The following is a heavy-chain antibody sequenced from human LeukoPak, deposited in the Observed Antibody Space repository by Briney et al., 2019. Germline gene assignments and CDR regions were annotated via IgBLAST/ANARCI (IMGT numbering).Heavy chain of an antibody. Sequence: GGSLRLSCATSGFNFNTKWMTWVRQAPGKGLEWVANINQDGSEKYHGDSVKGRFIISRDNAKRSLFLEMSSLRAEDSAVYYCADPPSDFWGQGTLVAVSS. CDR3: ADPPSDF. CDR2: INQDGSEK. J-gene: IGHJ4*02. CDR1: GFNFNTKW. V-gene: IGHV3-7*01.